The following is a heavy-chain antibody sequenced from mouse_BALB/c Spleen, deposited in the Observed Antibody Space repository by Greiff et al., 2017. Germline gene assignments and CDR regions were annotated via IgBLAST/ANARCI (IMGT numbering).Heavy chain of an antibody. Sequence: QVQLQQSGAELVKPGASVKLSCKASGYTFTSYYMYWVKQRPGQGLEWIGEINPSNGGTNFNEKFKSKATLTVDKSSSTAYMQLSSLTSEDSAVYYCTRWGLDWYFDVWGAGTTVTVSS. D-gene: IGHD2-4*01. CDR2: INPSNGGT. J-gene: IGHJ1*01. CDR1: GYTFTSYY. V-gene: IGHV1S81*02. CDR3: TRWGLDWYFDV.